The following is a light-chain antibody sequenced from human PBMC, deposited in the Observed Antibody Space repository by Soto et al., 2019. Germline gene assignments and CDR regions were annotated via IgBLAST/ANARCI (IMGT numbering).Light chain of an antibody. V-gene: IGLV2-23*01. Sequence: QSVLTQPASVSESPGQSITISRTGTSSDVGSYNLVSWYQQHPGKAPKLMIYESSKRPSGVSNRFSGSKSGNTASLTISGLQAEDEADYYCCSYAGTSTYVFGTGTKVTVL. CDR2: ESS. CDR3: CSYAGTSTYV. J-gene: IGLJ1*01. CDR1: SSDVGSYNL.